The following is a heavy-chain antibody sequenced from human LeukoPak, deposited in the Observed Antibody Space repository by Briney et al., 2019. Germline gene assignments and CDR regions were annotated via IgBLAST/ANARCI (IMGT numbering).Heavy chain of an antibody. CDR3: ASSYCSGGSCYGHYYYYYYGMDV. V-gene: IGHV4-31*03. Sequence: SGTLSLTCTVSGGSISSGGYYWSWIRQHPGKGLEWIGYIYYSGSTYYNPSLKSRVTISVDTSKNQFSLKLSSVTAADTAVYYCASSYCSGGSCYGHYYYYYYGMDVWGQGTTVTVSS. CDR1: GGSISSGGYY. D-gene: IGHD2-15*01. J-gene: IGHJ6*02. CDR2: IYYSGST.